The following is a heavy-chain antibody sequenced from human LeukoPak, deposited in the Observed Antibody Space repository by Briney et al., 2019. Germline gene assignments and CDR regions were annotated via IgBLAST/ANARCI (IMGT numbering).Heavy chain of an antibody. CDR3: AREAKRVTTVDY. V-gene: IGHV3-21*01. CDR1: GFTFSSYS. J-gene: IGHJ4*02. Sequence: GGSPRLSCAASGFTFSSYSMNWVRQAPGKGLEWVSSISSSSSYIYYADSVKGRFTISRDNAKNSLYLQMNSLRAEDTAVYYCAREAKRVTTVDYWGQGTLVTVSS. D-gene: IGHD4-17*01. CDR2: ISSSSSYI.